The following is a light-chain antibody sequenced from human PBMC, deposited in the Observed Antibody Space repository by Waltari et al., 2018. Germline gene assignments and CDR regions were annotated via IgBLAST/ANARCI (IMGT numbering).Light chain of an antibody. J-gene: IGLJ3*02. V-gene: IGLV2-8*01. CDR2: DVS. CDR1: SSDVGGYNC. Sequence: QSALTQPPSASGSPGQSVPISCTGTSSDVGGYNCVSWYQQHPGKAPKLMIYDVSKRPSGFPALFSVSKSGTSASLAISGLRSEDEADYYCAVWDDSLSGRVFGGGTTVTVL. CDR3: AVWDDSLSGRV.